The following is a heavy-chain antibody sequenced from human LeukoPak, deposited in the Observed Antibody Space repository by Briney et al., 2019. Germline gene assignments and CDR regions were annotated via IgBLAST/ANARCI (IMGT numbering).Heavy chain of an antibody. D-gene: IGHD5-18*01. CDR2: INSDGSIT. CDR3: ARDAVDTANAV. J-gene: IGHJ6*02. Sequence: GGSLRLSCAASGFTFTTYWMHWVRQAPGKGLVWVSHINSDGSITSYADSVKGRFTISRDNAKNTLYLQMNSLRAEDTAVYYCARDAVDTANAVWGQGSTVTVSS. CDR1: GFTFTTYW. V-gene: IGHV3-74*01.